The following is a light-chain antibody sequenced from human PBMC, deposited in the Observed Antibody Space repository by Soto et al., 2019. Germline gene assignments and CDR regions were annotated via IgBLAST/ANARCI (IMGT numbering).Light chain of an antibody. CDR2: GAS. J-gene: IGKJ1*01. V-gene: IGKV3-20*01. Sequence: EIVLTQSPGTLSLSPGERATLSCRASQSVSSNYLAWYQQKPGQAPRPLIYGASSRATGIPDRFSRSGAGKELTLNISRLESEDFAVYYCQQYGSSQWTVGQGTKV. CDR1: QSVSSNY. CDR3: QQYGSSQWT.